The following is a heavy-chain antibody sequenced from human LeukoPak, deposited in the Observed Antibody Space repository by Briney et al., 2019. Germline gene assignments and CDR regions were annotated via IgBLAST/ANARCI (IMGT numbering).Heavy chain of an antibody. CDR1: GGSISSYY. D-gene: IGHD3-16*01. Sequence: PSETLSLTCTVSGGSISSYYWSWIRQPPGKGLEWIGYIYYSGSTNYNPSLKSRVTISVDTSKNQFSLKLCSVTAADTAVYYCARSKIGDWFDPWGQGTLVTVSS. J-gene: IGHJ5*02. CDR3: ARSKIGDWFDP. V-gene: IGHV4-59*01. CDR2: IYYSGST.